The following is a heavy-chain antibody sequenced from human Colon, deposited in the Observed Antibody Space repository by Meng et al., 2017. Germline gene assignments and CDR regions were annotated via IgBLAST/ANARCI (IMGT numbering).Heavy chain of an antibody. Sequence: GESLKISCAASGFSFSIYWMTWVRRAPGKGLEWVANIKEDGSEKEYLDSVKGRFTISRDNTKNSLYLQMNSLRAEDTAVYYCARTVRQLHVRGASDMWGQGTMVTVSS. V-gene: IGHV3-7*01. CDR3: ARTVRQLHVRGASDM. D-gene: IGHD2-2*01. J-gene: IGHJ3*02. CDR2: IKEDGSEK. CDR1: GFSFSIYW.